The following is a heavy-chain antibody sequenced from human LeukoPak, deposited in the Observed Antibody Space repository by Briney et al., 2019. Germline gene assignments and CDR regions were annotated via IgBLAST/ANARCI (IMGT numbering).Heavy chain of an antibody. D-gene: IGHD3-10*01. Sequence: HPGGSLRLSCAASGFTFSSYAMHWVRQALGKGLEWVAVISYDGSNKYYADSVKGRFTISRDNSKNTLYLQMNSLRAEDTAVYYCARDRWLFDYWGQGTLVTVSS. V-gene: IGHV3-30*04. CDR1: GFTFSSYA. CDR2: ISYDGSNK. CDR3: ARDRWLFDY. J-gene: IGHJ4*02.